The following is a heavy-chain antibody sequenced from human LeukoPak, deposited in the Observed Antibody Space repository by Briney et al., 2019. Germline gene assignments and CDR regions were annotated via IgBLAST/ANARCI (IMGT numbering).Heavy chain of an antibody. V-gene: IGHV3-23*01. CDR3: AKSRSVADAFDI. CDR2: ITGSDDAT. D-gene: IGHD6-19*01. Sequence: PGGSLRLSCAASGVSVSTYAMSWVRQAPGKGLEWVSAITGSDDATYHADSVKSRFTIARDRSKNTLYLEMNGLRAEDTAVYHCAKSRSVADAFDIWGHGAMVTVSS. CDR1: GVSVSTYA. J-gene: IGHJ3*02.